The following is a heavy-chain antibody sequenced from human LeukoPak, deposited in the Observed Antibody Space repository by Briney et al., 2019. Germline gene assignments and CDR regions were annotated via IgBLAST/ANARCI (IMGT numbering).Heavy chain of an antibody. Sequence: PGRSLRLSCVASGFTFRSYSMHWVRQAPSKGLEWVAVISRDGSTKYYADSVRGRFTISRDNSEKTLYLQMNSLRAEDTAVYYCTRDRIPSTAYYGMDVWGQGTTVAVSS. V-gene: IGHV3-30-3*01. CDR2: ISRDGSTK. CDR3: TRDRIPSTAYYGMDV. D-gene: IGHD4-17*01. CDR1: GFTFRSYS. J-gene: IGHJ6*02.